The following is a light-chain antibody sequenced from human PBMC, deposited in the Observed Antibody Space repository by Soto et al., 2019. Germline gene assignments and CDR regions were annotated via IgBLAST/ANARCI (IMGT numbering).Light chain of an antibody. CDR2: GAS. J-gene: IGKJ1*01. V-gene: IGKV3-15*01. CDR1: QSVRSN. CDR3: QQYGRSPTT. Sequence: EIVMTQSPATLSVSPGERATLSCRASQSVRSNLAWYQQKPGQAPRVLIYGASPRETGIPAMFSGSGAGTEFTLTISRLEPEDFAVDYCQQYGRSPTTFGQGTKVDIK.